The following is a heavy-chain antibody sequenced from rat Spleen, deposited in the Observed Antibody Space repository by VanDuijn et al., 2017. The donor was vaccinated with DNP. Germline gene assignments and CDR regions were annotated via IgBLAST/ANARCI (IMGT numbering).Heavy chain of an antibody. CDR2: VSYEGRNT. CDR3: ARHRTIMPYYYAMDA. Sequence: EVQLVESGGGPVQPGRSLKLSCAASGFTFSNYDMAWVRQAPTKGLEWVATVSYEGRNTYYLDSVKGRFSLSRDNAKSTLYLQVNSLRSEDTATYYCARHRTIMPYYYAMDAWGQGVMVTVSS. CDR1: GFTFSNYD. J-gene: IGHJ2*01. V-gene: IGHV5-29*01. D-gene: IGHD1-12*01.